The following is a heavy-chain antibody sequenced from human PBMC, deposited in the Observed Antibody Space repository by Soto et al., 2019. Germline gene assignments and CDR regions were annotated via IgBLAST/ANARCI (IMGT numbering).Heavy chain of an antibody. J-gene: IGHJ5*02. CDR2: INHSGST. D-gene: IGHD3-3*01. Sequence: SETLSLTCAVYGGSFSGYYWSWIRQPPGKGLEWIGEINHSGSTNYNPSLKSRVTISVDTSKNQFSLKLSSVTAADTAVYYCARGGSYDFWGGSNWLDPWGQGTLVTVSS. CDR3: ARGGSYDFWGGSNWLDP. V-gene: IGHV4-34*01. CDR1: GGSFSGYY.